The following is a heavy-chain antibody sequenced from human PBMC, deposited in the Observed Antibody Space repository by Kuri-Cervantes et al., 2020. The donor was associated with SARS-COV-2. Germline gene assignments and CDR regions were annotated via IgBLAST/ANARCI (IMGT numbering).Heavy chain of an antibody. J-gene: IGHJ4*02. CDR3: ARDSLDSSSWEFDY. D-gene: IGHD6-6*01. CDR2: FDPEDGET. Sequence: ASVKVSFKASGYSFFSYDINWVRQATGQGLEWMGGFDPEDGETIYAQKFQGRVTMTEDTSTGTAYMELSSLRSEDTAVYYCARDSLDSSSWEFDYWGQGTLVTVSS. CDR1: GYSFFSYD. V-gene: IGHV1-24*01.